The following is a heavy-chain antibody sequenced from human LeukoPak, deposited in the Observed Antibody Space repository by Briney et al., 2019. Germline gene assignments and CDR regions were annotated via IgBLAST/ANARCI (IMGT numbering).Heavy chain of an antibody. Sequence: AGGSLRLSCAASGLTFGRYWMQWVRQAPGKGLVWVSRINSDGSSTSYADSVKGRFTTSRDNAKNTLYLQMNSLRAEDAAVYYCVRVGSDSGSYYDYWGQGTLVTVSS. J-gene: IGHJ4*02. D-gene: IGHD1-26*01. CDR3: VRVGSDSGSYYDY. CDR1: GLTFGRYW. V-gene: IGHV3-74*01. CDR2: INSDGSST.